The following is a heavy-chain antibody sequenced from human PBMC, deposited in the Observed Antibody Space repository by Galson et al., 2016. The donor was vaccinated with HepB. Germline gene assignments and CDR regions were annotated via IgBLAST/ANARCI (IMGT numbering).Heavy chain of an antibody. D-gene: IGHD2/OR15-2a*01. Sequence: SLRLSCAASGFSFSSYSMHWVRQAPGKGLEWVAVISTDGNNAYFADSVKGRFTISGDNSKNKVDLQMNSLGREDTAVYYCARDHACVAYFFAHWGQRILVIVSS. CDR2: ISTDGNNA. J-gene: IGHJ5*02. CDR1: GFSFSSYS. CDR3: ARDHACVAYFFAH. V-gene: IGHV3-30-3*01.